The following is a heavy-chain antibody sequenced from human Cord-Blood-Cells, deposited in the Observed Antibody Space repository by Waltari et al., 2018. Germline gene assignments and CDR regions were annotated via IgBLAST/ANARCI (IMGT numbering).Heavy chain of an antibody. D-gene: IGHD3-10*01. J-gene: IGHJ5*02. CDR2: IYYSGST. Sequence: QVQLQESGPGLVKPSETLSLTCTVSGGSVSSGSYYWSWNRQPPGTGREWIVYIYYSGSTNYNPSLKSRVTISVDTSKNHFSLKLSSVTAADTAVYYCARGRGGVRGVLPNHNWFDPWGQGTLVTVSS. CDR1: GGSVSSGSYY. CDR3: ARGRGGVRGVLPNHNWFDP. V-gene: IGHV4-61*01.